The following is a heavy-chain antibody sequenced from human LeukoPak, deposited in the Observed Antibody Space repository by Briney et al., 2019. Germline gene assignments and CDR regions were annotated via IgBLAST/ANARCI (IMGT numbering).Heavy chain of an antibody. Sequence: SETLSLTCTVSGGSISSYYWSWIRQPPGKVMEWNGSIYYSGSTNYNPSLKSRVTISVDTSKNQFSLKLSSVTAADTAVYYCARTLLWFGELSRGWFDPWGQGTLVTVSS. CDR3: ARTLLWFGELSRGWFDP. V-gene: IGHV4-59*01. CDR2: IYYSGST. D-gene: IGHD3-10*01. CDR1: GGSISSYY. J-gene: IGHJ5*02.